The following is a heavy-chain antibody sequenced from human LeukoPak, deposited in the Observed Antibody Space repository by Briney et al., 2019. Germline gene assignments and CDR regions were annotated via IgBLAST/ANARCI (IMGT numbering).Heavy chain of an antibody. D-gene: IGHD3-9*01. Sequence: PGGSLRLSCAASGFTFSSYSMNWVRQAPGKGLEWVSSISSSSSYIYYADSVKGRFTISRDNAKNSLYLQMNSLRAEDTAVYYCARVLRYFDWGYYFDYWGQGTLVTVSS. J-gene: IGHJ4*02. CDR1: GFTFSSYS. V-gene: IGHV3-21*01. CDR3: ARVLRYFDWGYYFDY. CDR2: ISSSSSYI.